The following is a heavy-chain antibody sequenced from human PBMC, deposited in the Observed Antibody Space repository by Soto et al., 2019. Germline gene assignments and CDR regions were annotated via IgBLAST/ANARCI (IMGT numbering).Heavy chain of an antibody. CDR1: GFAFSSSG. D-gene: IGHD3-3*01. CDR2: ISYDGSNK. CDR3: AKDFFPRDISYYYGMDV. V-gene: IGHV3-30*18. J-gene: IGHJ6*02. Sequence: GGTPRLSCGTSGFAFSSSGMYWVRKAPGKGLEWVAVISYDGSNKYYADSVKGRFTISRDNSKNTLHLQMNSLRAEDPAVYYCAKDFFPRDISYYYGMDVWGQGTTVTVSS.